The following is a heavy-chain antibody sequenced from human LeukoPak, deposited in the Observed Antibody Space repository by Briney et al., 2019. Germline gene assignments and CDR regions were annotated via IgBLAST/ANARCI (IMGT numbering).Heavy chain of an antibody. V-gene: IGHV4-59*01. Sequence: SETLSLTCTVSGGSLSDFYWSWIRRPPGKGLEWIGYIHSSGNTNYNPSLKSRVTMSVDTSKNQFSLRLTSVTAADTAIYYCASGGWSLGSWGQGAPVTVSS. J-gene: IGHJ4*02. CDR1: GGSLSDFY. CDR2: IHSSGNT. D-gene: IGHD6-19*01. CDR3: ASGGWSLGS.